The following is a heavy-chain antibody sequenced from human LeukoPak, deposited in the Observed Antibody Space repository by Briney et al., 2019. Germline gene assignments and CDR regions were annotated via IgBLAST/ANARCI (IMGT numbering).Heavy chain of an antibody. V-gene: IGHV3-21*01. CDR2: ISSSSSYI. Sequence: GGSLRLSCAASGFTFSSNSMNWVRQAPGRGLEWVSSISSSSSYIYYADSVKGRFTISRDNAKNSLYLQMNSLRAEDTAVYYCARDVLLAPREFYYWGQGTLVTVSS. CDR3: ARDVLLAPREFYY. D-gene: IGHD3-10*01. J-gene: IGHJ4*02. CDR1: GFTFSSNS.